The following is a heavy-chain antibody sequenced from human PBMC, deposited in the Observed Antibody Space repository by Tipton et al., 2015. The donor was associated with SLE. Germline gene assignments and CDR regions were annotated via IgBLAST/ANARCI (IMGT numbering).Heavy chain of an antibody. Sequence: GSLRLSCAASGFTFSSYEMNWVRQAPGKGLEWVSYISSSSSTIYYADSVKGRFTISRDNAKNSLYLQMNSLRAEDTAVYYCARGGMGAFTGPFDYWGQGTLVTASS. CDR2: ISSSSSTI. CDR3: ARGGMGAFTGPFDY. D-gene: IGHD1-26*01. V-gene: IGHV3-48*03. J-gene: IGHJ4*02. CDR1: GFTFSSYE.